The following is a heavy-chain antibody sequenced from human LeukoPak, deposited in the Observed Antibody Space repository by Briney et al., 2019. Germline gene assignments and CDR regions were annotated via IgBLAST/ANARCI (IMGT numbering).Heavy chain of an antibody. V-gene: IGHV4-59*01. CDR2: IYYSGST. CDR1: GGSISSYY. Sequence: SETLSLTCTVSGGSISSYYWSWIRQPPGKGLEWIGYIYYSGSTNYNPSLKSRVTISVDTSKNQFSLKLSSVTAADTAVYYCARGPRNYYMDVWGKGTTVTVSS. J-gene: IGHJ6*03. CDR3: ARGPRNYYMDV.